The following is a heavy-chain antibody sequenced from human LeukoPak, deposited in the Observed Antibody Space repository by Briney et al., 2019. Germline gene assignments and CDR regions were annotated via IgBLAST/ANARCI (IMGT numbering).Heavy chain of an antibody. CDR2: INPKTNGT. D-gene: IGHD2-21*02. J-gene: IGHJ4*02. CDR3: ARSKRRGDLLDY. Sequence: ASVKVSCKTSGYTFTSYDINWVRQALGQGLEWMGWINPKTNGTNFALKFLGRVTMTRDTSISTAYMELTSLRSDDTALYYCARSKRRGDLLDYWGQGILVTVSS. V-gene: IGHV1-2*02. CDR1: GYTFTSYD.